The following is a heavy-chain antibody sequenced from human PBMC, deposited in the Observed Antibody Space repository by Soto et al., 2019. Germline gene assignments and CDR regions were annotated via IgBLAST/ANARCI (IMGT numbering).Heavy chain of an antibody. V-gene: IGHV3-23*01. Sequence: GGSLRLSCTTSGFSFASFAMTWVRQAPGKGLEWVATISGSDGKTYYADSVKGRFSISRDTSRNTLYLQMNSLRADDTAIYYCETWSYLDYWGQGTRVTVSS. CDR1: GFSFASFA. D-gene: IGHD3-3*01. CDR2: ISGSDGKT. CDR3: ETWSYLDY. J-gene: IGHJ4*02.